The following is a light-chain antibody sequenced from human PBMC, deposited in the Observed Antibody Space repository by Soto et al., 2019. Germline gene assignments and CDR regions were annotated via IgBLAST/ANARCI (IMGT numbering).Light chain of an antibody. Sequence: DIVMTQTPLSLPVTPGEPASISCRSSQSLLDSDDGNTYLDWYLQKPGQSPQLLIYTLPYRAYGVPDRFSGSGSGTDFTLKISRVEAEDVGVYYCMQRIEFPFTFGPGTKVDIK. CDR2: TLP. CDR1: QSLLDSDDGNTY. CDR3: MQRIEFPFT. J-gene: IGKJ3*01. V-gene: IGKV2-40*01.